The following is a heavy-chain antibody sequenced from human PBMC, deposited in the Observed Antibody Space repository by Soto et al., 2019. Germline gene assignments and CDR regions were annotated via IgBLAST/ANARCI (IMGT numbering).Heavy chain of an antibody. CDR3: ARAYLEDSLYDC. Sequence: PSDTLSLTCTVSGGSIRSGDYYWSWIRQPPGKGLEWIGYIYYSGSTYYNPYLKSRVTISVDTSKNQFSLKLSSVTAADTAVYYCARAYLEDSLYDCCGQGTLVPVSS. CDR1: GGSIRSGDYY. V-gene: IGHV4-30-4*02. CDR2: IYYSGST. D-gene: IGHD3-16*01. J-gene: IGHJ4*02.